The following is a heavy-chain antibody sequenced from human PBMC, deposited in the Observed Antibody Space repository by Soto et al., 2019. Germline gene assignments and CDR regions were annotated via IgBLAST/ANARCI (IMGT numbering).Heavy chain of an antibody. CDR1: GGTFSSYA. CDR3: ARDKEVGAIIFDY. CDR2: IIPIFGTA. J-gene: IGHJ4*02. D-gene: IGHD1-26*01. V-gene: IGHV1-69*13. Sequence: SVKVSCKASGGTFSSYAISWVRQAPGQGLEWMGGIIPIFGTANYAQKFQGRVTITADESTSTAYMELSSLRSEDTAVYYCARDKEVGAIIFDYWGQGTLVTVSS.